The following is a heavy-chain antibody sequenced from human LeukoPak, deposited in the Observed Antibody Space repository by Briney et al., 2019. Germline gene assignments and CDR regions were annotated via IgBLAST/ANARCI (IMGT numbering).Heavy chain of an antibody. V-gene: IGHV3-73*01. D-gene: IGHD2-15*01. CDR2: IRSKANSYAT. CDR3: SSRYCSGGSCYFY. CDR1: GFTFSGSA. Sequence: PGGSLRLSCAASGFTFSGSAMHWVRQASGKGLEWVGRIRSKANSYATTYAASVKGRFTISRDESKNTASLQMNSLKTEDTAVYYCSSRYCSGGSCYFYWGQGTPVTVSS. J-gene: IGHJ4*02.